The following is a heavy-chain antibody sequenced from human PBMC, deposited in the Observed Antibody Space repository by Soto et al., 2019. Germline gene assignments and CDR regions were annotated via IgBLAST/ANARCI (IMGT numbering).Heavy chain of an antibody. V-gene: IGHV5-51*01. D-gene: IGHD5-18*01. CDR3: ARRFVDTAMVRDAFDI. CDR1: GYSFTSYW. J-gene: IGHJ3*02. CDR2: IYPGDSDT. Sequence: GESLKISCKGSGYSFTSYWIGWVRQMPGKGLEWMGIIYPGDSDTRYSPSFQGQVTISADKSISTAYLQWSSLKASDTAIYYCARRFVDTAMVRDAFDIWGQGTMVT.